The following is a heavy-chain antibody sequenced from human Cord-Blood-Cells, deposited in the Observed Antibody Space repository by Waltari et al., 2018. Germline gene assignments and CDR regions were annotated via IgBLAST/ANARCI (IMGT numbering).Heavy chain of an antibody. CDR1: GGSISSSSYY. CDR2: IYYSGST. J-gene: IGHJ4*02. D-gene: IGHD2-2*01. Sequence: QLQLQESGPGLVKPSETLSLTCTVSGGSISSSSYYWGWIRQPPGQGLEWIGSIYYSGSTYYNPSLKSRVTISVDTSKNQFSLKLSSVTAADTAVYYCARGGGDNGCSSTSCFPFDYWGQGTLVTVSS. CDR3: ARGGGDNGCSSTSCFPFDY. V-gene: IGHV4-39*01.